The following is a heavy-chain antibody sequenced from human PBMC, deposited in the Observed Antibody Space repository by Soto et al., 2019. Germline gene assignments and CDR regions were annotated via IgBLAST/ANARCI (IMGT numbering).Heavy chain of an antibody. CDR1: GFPFSSHS. J-gene: IGHJ4*02. D-gene: IGHD2-15*01. CDR2: ISGSSTYI. Sequence: GGSLRLSCAASGFPFSSHSMNWVRQAPGKGLEWVSSISGSSTYIYYADSVKGRFTISRDNAKNSLYLQMNSLRAEDTAVYYYAKEGSGGWFYFDYWGLGTLVTVSS. V-gene: IGHV3-21*01. CDR3: AKEGSGGWFYFDY.